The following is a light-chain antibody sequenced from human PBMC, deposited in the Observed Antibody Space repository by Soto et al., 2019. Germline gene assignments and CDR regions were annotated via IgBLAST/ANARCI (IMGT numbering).Light chain of an antibody. Sequence: DIQMTQSPSTLSGSVGDRVTITCRASQTISSGVACYQQKPGKAPKLLIYKAYTLKSGVPSRFSGSGSGTEFTLTISSLQPDDFATYYCQHYNSYSEAFGQGTKVDI. CDR3: QHYNSYSEA. CDR2: KAY. CDR1: QTISSG. V-gene: IGKV1-5*03. J-gene: IGKJ1*01.